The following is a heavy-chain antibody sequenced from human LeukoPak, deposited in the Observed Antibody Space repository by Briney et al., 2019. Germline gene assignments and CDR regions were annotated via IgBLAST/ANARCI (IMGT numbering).Heavy chain of an antibody. V-gene: IGHV4-30-4*07. CDR1: GGSISSGGYS. J-gene: IGHJ5*02. D-gene: IGHD2-15*01. CDR3: ARSDGGKANWFDP. CDR2: IYYTGNT. Sequence: SETLSLTCAVSGGSISSGGYSWSWIRQPPGKAMEFIAYIYYTGNTYFNPSLKSRVTISVDTSKNQFSLKLSSVTAADTAVYYCARSDGGKANWFDPWGQGNPGHRLL.